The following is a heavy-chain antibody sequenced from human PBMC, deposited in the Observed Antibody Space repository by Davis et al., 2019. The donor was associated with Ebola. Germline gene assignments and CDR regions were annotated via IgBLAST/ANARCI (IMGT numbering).Heavy chain of an antibody. CDR1: GFTFSSYA. D-gene: IGHD1-1*01. V-gene: IGHV3-23*01. J-gene: IGHJ4*02. CDR3: ARGTILRN. CDR2: ISGSGGST. Sequence: GESLKISCAASGFTFSSYAMSWVRQAPGKGLEWVSAISGSGGSTYYADSVKGRFTISRDNSKNTLYLQMNSLRAEDTAVYYCARGTILRNWGQGTLVTVSS.